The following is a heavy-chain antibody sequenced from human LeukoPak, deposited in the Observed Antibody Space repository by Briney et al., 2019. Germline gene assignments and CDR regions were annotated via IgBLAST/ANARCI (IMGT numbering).Heavy chain of an antibody. CDR3: AKGATRIAAAARDAMDV. J-gene: IGHJ6*02. Sequence: GGSLRLSCAASGFTFSSYAMSWVRQAPGKGLEWVSAISGSGGSTYYADSVEGRFTISRDNSKNTLYPQMNSLRAEDTAVYYCAKGATRIAAAARDAMDVWGQGTTVTVSS. CDR2: ISGSGGST. D-gene: IGHD6-13*01. CDR1: GFTFSSYA. V-gene: IGHV3-23*01.